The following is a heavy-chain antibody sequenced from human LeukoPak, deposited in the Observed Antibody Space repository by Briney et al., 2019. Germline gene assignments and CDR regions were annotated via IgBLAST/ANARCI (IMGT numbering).Heavy chain of an antibody. J-gene: IGHJ4*02. Sequence: SVTVSLKASGGTFSSYAIRWVRQAPGQGLEWMGEISPIFGTVNYAQSVQGRVTISTDKSTSTAYMELSSLRSEDTAVYYCASPWVFGKTGWGQGTLVTVSS. CDR3: ASPWVFGKTG. D-gene: IGHD3-10*02. CDR2: ISPIFGTV. CDR1: GGTFSSYA. V-gene: IGHV1-69*05.